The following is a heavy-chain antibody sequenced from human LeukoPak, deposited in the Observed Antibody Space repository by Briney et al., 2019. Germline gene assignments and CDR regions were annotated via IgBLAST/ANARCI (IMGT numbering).Heavy chain of an antibody. CDR3: ARVRFGYNYGGLYYYYYMDV. CDR2: IYHSGST. CDR1: GYSISSGYY. V-gene: IGHV4-38-2*02. D-gene: IGHD5-24*01. Sequence: SETLSLTCTVSGYSISSGYYWGWIRQPPGKGLEWIGSIYHSGSTYYNPSLKSRVTISVDTSKNQFSLKLSSVTAADTAVYYCARVRFGYNYGGLYYYYYMDVWGKGTTVTVSS. J-gene: IGHJ6*03.